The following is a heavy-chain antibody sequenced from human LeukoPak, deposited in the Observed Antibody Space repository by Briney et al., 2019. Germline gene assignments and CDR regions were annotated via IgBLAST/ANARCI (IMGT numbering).Heavy chain of an antibody. V-gene: IGHV4-39*01. CDR2: IYYSGST. CDR3: ARPKGGNWGYYFDY. Sequence: SETLSHTCTVSGGSISSSSYYWGWIRQPPGKGLEWIGSIYYSGSTYYNPSLKSRVTISVDTSKNQFSLKLSSVTAADTAVYYCARPKGGNWGYYFDYWGQGTLVTVSS. J-gene: IGHJ4*02. CDR1: GGSISSSSYY. D-gene: IGHD4-23*01.